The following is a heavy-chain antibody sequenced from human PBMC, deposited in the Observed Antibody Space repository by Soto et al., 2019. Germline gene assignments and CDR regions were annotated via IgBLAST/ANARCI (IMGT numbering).Heavy chain of an antibody. D-gene: IGHD2-21*01. CDR3: ARGLHSLFDY. V-gene: IGHV3-33*08. CDR1: GFTFRHYW. Sequence: QVQLVESGGGVVQAGGFPGLFCGGSGFTFRHYWLHWVRQAPGKGLEWVAVIRYDGNNKNYADFVKGRFTISRDNSNNTLYVQMTSLRAEDTAVYYCARGLHSLFDYWGQGTLVTVSS. J-gene: IGHJ4*02. CDR2: IRYDGNNK.